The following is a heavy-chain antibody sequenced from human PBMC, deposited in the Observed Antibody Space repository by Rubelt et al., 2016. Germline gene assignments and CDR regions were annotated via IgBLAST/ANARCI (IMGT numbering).Heavy chain of an antibody. CDR2: INAGNGNT. D-gene: IGHD5-18*01. CDR1: GGTFSSYA. CDR3: ARSKDTAMVTDADWYFDL. Sequence: QVQLVQSGAEVKKPGSSVKVSCKASGGTFSSYAISWVRQAPGQRLEWMGWINAGNGNTKYSQKSQGRVTITRDTSASTAYMELSSLRPEDTAVYYCARSKDTAMVTDADWYFDLWGRGTLVTVSS. V-gene: IGHV1-3*01. J-gene: IGHJ2*01.